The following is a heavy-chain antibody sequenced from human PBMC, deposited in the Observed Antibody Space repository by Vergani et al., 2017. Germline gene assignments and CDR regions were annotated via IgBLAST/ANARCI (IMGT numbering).Heavy chain of an antibody. J-gene: IGHJ6*02. CDR1: GGTFSSYA. Sequence: QVQLVQSGAEVKKPGSSVKVSCKASGGTFSSYAISWVRQAPGQGLEWMGGIIPIFGTANYAQKFQGRVTITADESTSTAYMELSSLRSEDTAVYYCARGGEYSSSSVSYYYGMDVWGQGTTVTVSS. CDR3: ARGGEYSSSSVSYYYGMDV. V-gene: IGHV1-69*01. CDR2: IIPIFGTA. D-gene: IGHD6-6*01.